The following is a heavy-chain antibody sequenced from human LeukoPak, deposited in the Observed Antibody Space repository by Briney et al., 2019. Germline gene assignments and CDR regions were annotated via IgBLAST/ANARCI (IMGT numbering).Heavy chain of an antibody. D-gene: IGHD3-22*01. V-gene: IGHV1-46*01. CDR2: INPSGGST. Sequence: GASVKVSFKASGYTFTSYYMHWVRQAPGQGLEWMGIINPSGGSTSYAQKFQGRVTMTRDMSTSTVYMELSSLRSEDTAVYYCAREQAGVVVISHMTNAFDIWGQGTMVTVSS. CDR1: GYTFTSYY. CDR3: AREQAGVVVISHMTNAFDI. J-gene: IGHJ3*02.